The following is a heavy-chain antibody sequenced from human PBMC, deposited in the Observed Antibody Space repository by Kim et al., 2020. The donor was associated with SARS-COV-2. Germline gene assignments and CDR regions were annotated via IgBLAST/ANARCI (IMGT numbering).Heavy chain of an antibody. D-gene: IGHD5-18*01. J-gene: IGHJ4*02. V-gene: IGHV3-21*01. Sequence: AESVKGRFTNSRENAKNSLYLQMNSMRAEDTAVYYCARGQRGYSYGYVDYWGQGTLVTVSS. CDR3: ARGQRGYSYGYVDY.